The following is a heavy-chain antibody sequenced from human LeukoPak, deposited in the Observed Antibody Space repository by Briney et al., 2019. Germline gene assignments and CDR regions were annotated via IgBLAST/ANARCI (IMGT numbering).Heavy chain of an antibody. CDR3: AKDNEGSFDY. CDR1: GFTFSSYG. V-gene: IGHV3-30*18. Sequence: GGSLRLSCAASGFTFSSYGMHWVRQAPGKGLEWVAVISYDGSNKYYADSVKGRFTISRDNSKNTLYLQMNSLRAEDTAEYYCAKDNEGSFDYWGQGTLVTVSS. D-gene: IGHD3-10*01. J-gene: IGHJ4*02. CDR2: ISYDGSNK.